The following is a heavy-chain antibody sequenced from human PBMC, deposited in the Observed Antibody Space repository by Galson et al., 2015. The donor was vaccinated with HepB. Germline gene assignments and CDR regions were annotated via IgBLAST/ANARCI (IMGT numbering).Heavy chain of an antibody. D-gene: IGHD3-22*01. CDR1: GFTFSSYT. Sequence: SLRLSCAASGFTFSSYTMNWVRQAPGKGLEWVSSIRSSSSYIYYADSVKGRFTTSRDNAKNSLYVQMNSLRAEDTAVYYCARERGIVVVTTGAFDIWGQGTMVTVSS. J-gene: IGHJ3*02. V-gene: IGHV3-21*04. CDR3: ARERGIVVVTTGAFDI. CDR2: IRSSSSYI.